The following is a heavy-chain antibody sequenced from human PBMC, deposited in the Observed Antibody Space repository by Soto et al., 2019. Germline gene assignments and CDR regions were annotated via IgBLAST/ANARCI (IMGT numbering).Heavy chain of an antibody. D-gene: IGHD2-2*01. J-gene: IGHJ6*03. CDR1: GGFISSGDYY. CDR3: AREVVPATVAFYYSYIDF. Sequence: QVQLQESGPGLVKPSQTLSLTCTVSGGFISSGDYYWNWIRQLPGKGLEWIGYIEHSGSSFYNPSLKGRVALALDTSKNQFSLKLNSVTAADTAVYYCAREVVPATVAFYYSYIDFWGKGTTVTVSS. V-gene: IGHV4-31*03. CDR2: IEHSGSS.